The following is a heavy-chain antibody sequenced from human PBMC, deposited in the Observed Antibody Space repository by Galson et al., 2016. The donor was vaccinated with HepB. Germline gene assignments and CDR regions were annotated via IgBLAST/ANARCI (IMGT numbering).Heavy chain of an antibody. CDR2: INSDGSST. V-gene: IGHV3-74*01. Sequence: SLRLSCAASGFTFSSYWMHWVRQAPGKGLVWVSRINSDGSSTSYADSVKGRFTISRDNAKNTLYLQMNSLRVEDTAVYYCASSVAAAGNWFDPWGQGTLVTVSS. J-gene: IGHJ5*02. CDR3: ASSVAAAGNWFDP. D-gene: IGHD6-13*01. CDR1: GFTFSSYW.